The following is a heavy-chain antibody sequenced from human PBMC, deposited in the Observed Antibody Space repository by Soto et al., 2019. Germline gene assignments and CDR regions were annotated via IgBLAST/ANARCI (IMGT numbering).Heavy chain of an antibody. J-gene: IGHJ4*02. CDR3: AKEHHHYYGSGVFDS. Sequence: GGSLRLSCSASGFTFSDYYMSWIRQAPGKGLEWVSYISSSGSTIYYADSVKGRFTISRDNAKTSLYLQMNSLRAEDTAVYYCAKEHHHYYGSGVFDSWGQGTLVTVSS. CDR2: ISSSGSTI. V-gene: IGHV3-11*01. D-gene: IGHD3-10*01. CDR1: GFTFSDYY.